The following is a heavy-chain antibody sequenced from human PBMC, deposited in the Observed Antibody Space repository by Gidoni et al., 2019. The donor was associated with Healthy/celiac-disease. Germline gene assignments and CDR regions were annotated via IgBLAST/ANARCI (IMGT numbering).Heavy chain of an antibody. CDR2: IVVGSGNT. V-gene: IGHV1-58*01. CDR1: GFTFSSSA. J-gene: IGHJ4*02. D-gene: IGHD3-22*01. CDR3: AADYLVSGYSNY. Sequence: QIQLVQSGPEVKKTGPSVTVSCKAVGFTFSSSAVQWARQARGQRLEWIGWIVVGSGNTNYAQKFQERVTITRDMSTSTAYMELSSLRSEATAVYYCAADYLVSGYSNYWGQGTLVTVSS.